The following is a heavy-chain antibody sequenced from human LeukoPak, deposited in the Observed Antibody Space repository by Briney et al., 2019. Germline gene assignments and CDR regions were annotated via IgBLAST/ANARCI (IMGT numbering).Heavy chain of an antibody. J-gene: IGHJ4*02. CDR3: AFEGKYYYDSSGYYGYFDY. V-gene: IGHV1-8*01. D-gene: IGHD3-22*01. CDR2: MNPNSGNT. Sequence: GASVKVSCKASGYTFTSYDINWVRQATGRGLEWMGWMNPNSGNTGYAQKFQGRVTMTRNTSISTAYMELSSLRSEDTAVYYCAFEGKYYYDSSGYYGYFDYWGQGTLVTVSS. CDR1: GYTFTSYD.